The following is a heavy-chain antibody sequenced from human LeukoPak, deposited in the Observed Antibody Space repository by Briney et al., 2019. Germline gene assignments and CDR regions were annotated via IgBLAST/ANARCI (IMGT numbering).Heavy chain of an antibody. V-gene: IGHV3-23*01. CDR2: ISGSGGST. CDR1: GFTFNSYA. D-gene: IGHD4-17*01. CDR3: VRGPHYGYGILDY. Sequence: GGSLRLSCAASGFTFNSYAMSWVRQAPGKGLEWVSAISGSGGSTFYADSVKGRFTISRDSSKNTLYLQMNSLRADDTAVFFCVRGPHYGYGILDYWGQGTLVTVSS. J-gene: IGHJ4*02.